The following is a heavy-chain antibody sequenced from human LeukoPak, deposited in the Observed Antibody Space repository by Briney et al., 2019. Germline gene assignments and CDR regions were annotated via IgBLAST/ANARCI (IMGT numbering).Heavy chain of an antibody. V-gene: IGHV4-59*01. J-gene: IGHJ4*02. CDR1: GGSISSYY. CDR3: ARDISDSSGSGEYFDY. Sequence: SETLSLTCTVSGGSISSYYWSWIRQPPGKGLEWIGYIYYSGSTNYNPSLKSRVTISVDTSKNQFSLKLSSVTAADTAVYYCARDISDSSGSGEYFDYWGQGTLVTVSS. CDR2: IYYSGST. D-gene: IGHD3-22*01.